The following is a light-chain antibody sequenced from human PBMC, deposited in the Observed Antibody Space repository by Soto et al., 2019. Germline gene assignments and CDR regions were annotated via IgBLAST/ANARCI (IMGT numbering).Light chain of an antibody. CDR2: EVR. V-gene: IGLV2-14*01. J-gene: IGLJ3*02. CDR3: CSYTISATLV. CDR1: TNDIGGYNY. Sequence: QSVLTQPASVSGSPGQSITISCSGTTNDIGGYNYVSWYQHHPGKVPKVIIYEVRNRPSGVSSRFSGSKSGNTASLTISGLQAEDEADYYCCSYTISATLVFGGGTKLTVL.